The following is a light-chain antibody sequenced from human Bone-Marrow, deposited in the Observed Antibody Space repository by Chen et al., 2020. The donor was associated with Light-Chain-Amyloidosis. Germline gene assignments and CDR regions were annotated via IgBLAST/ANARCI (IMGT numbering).Light chain of an antibody. J-gene: IGLJ2*01. CDR2: EVS. Sequence: QSALTQPPSASGSPGQSVTISCTGTSSDVGGYNYVSWYQQHPGKAPKLLIYEVSKQPSGVPDRFSGSKSGNTASLTVSGLQAEDEADYYGSSYAGSNYYIFGGGNKLTVL. V-gene: IGLV2-8*01. CDR3: SSYAGSNYYI. CDR1: SSDVGGYNY.